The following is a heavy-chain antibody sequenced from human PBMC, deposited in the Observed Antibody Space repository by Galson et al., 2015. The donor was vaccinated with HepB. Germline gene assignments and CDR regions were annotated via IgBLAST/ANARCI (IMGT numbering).Heavy chain of an antibody. V-gene: IGHV1-18*04. CDR1: GYTFTSYD. CDR3: ARPGYGSGPGKHYYYYYGMDV. Sequence: SVKVSCKASGYTFTSYDVSWVRQAPGQGLEWMGWISAYSGNTNYAQKLQGRVTMTTDTSTSTAYMELRSLRSDDTAVYYCARPGYGSGPGKHYYYYYGMDVWGQGTTVTVSS. CDR2: ISAYSGNT. D-gene: IGHD3-10*01. J-gene: IGHJ6*02.